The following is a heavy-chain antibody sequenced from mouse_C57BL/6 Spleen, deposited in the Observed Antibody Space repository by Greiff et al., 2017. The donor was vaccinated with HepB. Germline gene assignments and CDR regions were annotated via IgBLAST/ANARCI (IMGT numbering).Heavy chain of an antibody. D-gene: IGHD1-1*01. CDR2: IDPETGGT. J-gene: IGHJ3*01. V-gene: IGHV1-15*01. Sequence: QVQLKQPGAELVRPGASVTLSCKASGYTFTDYEMHWVKQTPVHGLEWIGAIDPETGGTAYNQKFKGKAILTADKSSSTAYMELRSLTSEDSAVYYCTIVYYYGSSFAYWGQGTLVTVSA. CDR3: TIVYYYGSSFAY. CDR1: GYTFTDYE.